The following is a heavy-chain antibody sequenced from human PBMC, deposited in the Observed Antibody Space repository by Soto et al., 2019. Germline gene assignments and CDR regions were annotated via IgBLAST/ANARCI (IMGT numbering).Heavy chain of an antibody. D-gene: IGHD3-22*01. CDR2: IFYSGGT. J-gene: IGHJ5*02. CDR3: ARQASGYYYGWFDP. V-gene: IGHV4-39*01. CDR1: GGSILDSTYY. Sequence: QLLLQESGPGLVKPSETLSLTCTVSGGSILDSTYYWAWIRQSPGKGLEWIGTIFYSGGTFYNPSLKSRVTMSVDTSNNQFSLKLSSVPAADTAVYYCARQASGYYYGWFDPWGQGTLVTVSS.